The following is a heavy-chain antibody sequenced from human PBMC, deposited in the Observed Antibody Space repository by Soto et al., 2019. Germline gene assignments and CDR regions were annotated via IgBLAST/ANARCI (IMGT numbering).Heavy chain of an antibody. CDR2: IYHSGST. CDR3: ARCVPAESYYFDY. J-gene: IGHJ4*02. Sequence: QVQLQESGPGLVKPSGTLSLTCAVSSGSISSSNWWSWVRQPPGKGLEWIGEIYHSGSTNYNPSHKSRVTIAVDKTKNQFSLKLSSVTAADTAVYYCARCVPAESYYFDYWGKGTLVTVSS. V-gene: IGHV4-4*02. D-gene: IGHD2-2*01. CDR1: SGSISSSNW.